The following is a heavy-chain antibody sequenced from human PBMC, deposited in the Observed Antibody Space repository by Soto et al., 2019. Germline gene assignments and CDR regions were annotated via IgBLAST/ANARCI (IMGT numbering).Heavy chain of an antibody. CDR3: ARGGFGELFGAFDI. D-gene: IGHD3-10*01. J-gene: IGHJ3*02. Sequence: VESGGGVVQPGRSLRLSCAASGFTFSSYAMHWVRQAPGKGLEWVAVISYDGSNKYYADSVKGRFTISRDNSKNTLYLQMNSLRAEDTAVYYCARGGFGELFGAFDIWGQGTMVTVSS. CDR1: GFTFSSYA. CDR2: ISYDGSNK. V-gene: IGHV3-30-3*01.